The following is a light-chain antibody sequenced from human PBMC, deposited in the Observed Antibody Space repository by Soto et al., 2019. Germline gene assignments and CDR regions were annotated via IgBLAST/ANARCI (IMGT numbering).Light chain of an antibody. CDR3: CSYAGSYIFV. CDR1: SSDVGGYNY. CDR2: DVS. Sequence: QSALTQPRSVSGSPGQSVTISCTGTSSDVGGYNYVSWYQQHPGKAPKLMIYDVSKRPSGVPDRLSGSKTGNTASLTISGLQAEDEADYYCCSYAGSYIFVFGTETKLTVL. J-gene: IGLJ1*01. V-gene: IGLV2-11*01.